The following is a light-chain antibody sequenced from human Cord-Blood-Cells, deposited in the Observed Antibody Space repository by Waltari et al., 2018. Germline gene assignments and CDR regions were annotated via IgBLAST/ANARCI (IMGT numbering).Light chain of an antibody. CDR1: SSDVGGYNY. CDR3: CSYAGSYTWV. J-gene: IGLJ3*02. Sequence: QSALTQPRSVSGSPGQSVTISCTGTSSDVGGYNYVSWYQQHPVKAPKLMIYDVSKRPSGVPVRFSGSKSSNTASLTISGLQAEDEADYYCCSYAGSYTWVFGGGTKLTVL. CDR2: DVS. V-gene: IGLV2-11*01.